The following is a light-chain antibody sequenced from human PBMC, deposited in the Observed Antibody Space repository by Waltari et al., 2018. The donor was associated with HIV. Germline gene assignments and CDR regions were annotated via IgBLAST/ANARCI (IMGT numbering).Light chain of an antibody. V-gene: IGLV1-44*01. CDR3: ATWDVSLNGYVL. CDR1: SPNIGTNI. CDR2: NNN. J-gene: IGLJ2*01. Sequence: QSVLTQPPSASGTPGQRVTISCSGRSPNIGTNILSWYQHLPPTAPKLLIYNNNQRPSGVPDRFAGSKSGTSASLAISGLQSEDEADYYCATWDVSLNGYVLFGGGTKVTVL.